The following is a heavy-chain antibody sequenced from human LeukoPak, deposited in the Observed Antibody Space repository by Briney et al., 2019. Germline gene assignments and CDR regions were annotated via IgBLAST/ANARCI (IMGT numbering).Heavy chain of an antibody. J-gene: IGHJ6*03. CDR1: GFTVSSNY. V-gene: IGHV3-53*01. CDR3: ARVLEFYYYMDV. Sequence: GGSLRLSCAASGFTVSSNYMNWVRQAPGKGLEWVSVIYSGGSTYYADSVKGRFTISRDNSKNMLYLQMNSLRAEDTAVYYCARVLEFYYYMDVWGRGTTVTVSS. D-gene: IGHD1-26*01. CDR2: IYSGGST.